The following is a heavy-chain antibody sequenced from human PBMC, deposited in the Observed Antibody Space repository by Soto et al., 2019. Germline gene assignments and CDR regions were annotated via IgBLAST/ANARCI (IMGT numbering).Heavy chain of an antibody. D-gene: IGHD2-2*01. V-gene: IGHV5-51*01. Sequence: GESLKISCKGSGYSFTSYWIGWVRQMPGKGLEWMGIIYPGDSDTRYSPSFQGQVTISADKSISTAYLQWSSLKASDTAMYYCARVPRYCSSTSCYYDYWGQGTLVTVSS. J-gene: IGHJ4*02. CDR2: IYPGDSDT. CDR3: ARVPRYCSSTSCYYDY. CDR1: GYSFTSYW.